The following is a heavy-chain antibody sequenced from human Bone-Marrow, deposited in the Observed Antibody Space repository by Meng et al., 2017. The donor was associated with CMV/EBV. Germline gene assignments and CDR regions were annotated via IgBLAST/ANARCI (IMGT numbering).Heavy chain of an antibody. CDR1: GFTVSSNY. V-gene: IGHV3-53*01. CDR2: IYSGGST. CDR3: ARYYYGMDV. J-gene: IGHJ6*02. Sequence: GESLKISCAAYGFTVSSNYMSWVSQAPEKGLEWVSVIYSGGSTYYADSVKGRFTISRDNSKITLYLQMNSLRAEDTAVYYCARYYYGMDVWGQGTTVTVSS.